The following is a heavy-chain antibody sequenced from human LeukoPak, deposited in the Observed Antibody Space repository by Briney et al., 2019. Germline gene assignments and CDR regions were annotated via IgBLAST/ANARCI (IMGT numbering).Heavy chain of an antibody. CDR1: GFTFDDYG. D-gene: IGHD2-2*02. CDR3: ARRPRYCSSTSCYKGAFDI. J-gene: IGHJ3*02. Sequence: GGSLRLSCAASGFTFDDYGMSWVRQAPGKGLEWVSGINWSGGSTGYADSVKGRFTISRDNAKNSLYLQMNSLRAEDTALYYCARRPRYCSSTSCYKGAFDIWGQGTMGTVSS. CDR2: INWSGGST. V-gene: IGHV3-20*04.